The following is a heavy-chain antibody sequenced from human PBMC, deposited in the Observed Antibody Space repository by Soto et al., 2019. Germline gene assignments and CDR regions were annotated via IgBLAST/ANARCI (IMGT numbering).Heavy chain of an antibody. D-gene: IGHD4-17*01. CDR1: GGSISSYY. V-gene: IGHV4-59*08. CDR3: ARHEPNGDYVFDY. Sequence: SETLSLTCTVSGGSISSYYWSWIRQPPGKGLEWIGYIYYSGSTKYNSSLKSRVTISVDTSKNQFSLKLSSVTAADTAVYYCARHEPNGDYVFDYWGQGTLVTVSS. J-gene: IGHJ4*02. CDR2: IYYSGST.